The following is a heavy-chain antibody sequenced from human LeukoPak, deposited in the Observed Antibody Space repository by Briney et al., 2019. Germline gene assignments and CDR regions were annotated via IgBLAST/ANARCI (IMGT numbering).Heavy chain of an antibody. J-gene: IGHJ4*02. CDR2: MYPIFGTA. Sequence: SVTVSLMASVWTLSSYTIGAVRQPPCQGVEGVGVMYPIFGTANYAQKFQGRVTTTADESTSTAYMELSSLRSDDTAVYYCAIKGPDRYSDGPRGSEFDNWGQETLVTVSS. CDR1: VWTLSSYT. V-gene: IGHV1-69*01. D-gene: IGHD5-18*01. CDR3: AIKGPDRYSDGPRGSEFDN.